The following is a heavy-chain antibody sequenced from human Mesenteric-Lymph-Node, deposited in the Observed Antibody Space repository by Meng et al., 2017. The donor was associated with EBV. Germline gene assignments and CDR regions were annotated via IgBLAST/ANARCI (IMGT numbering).Heavy chain of an antibody. CDR2: MNPNNGNT. CDR3: ARDRGYSSSCDH. CDR1: GYAFNNFD. J-gene: IGHJ4*02. D-gene: IGHD2-2*01. V-gene: IGHV1-8*01. Sequence: GQRVTSGAQVKKPGASVNGSFKAAGYAFNNFDIIWVRQATGQGLEWMGWMNPNNGNTGYAQKFQDRVTMTRNSAISTAYMELSSLTSEDTALYYCARDRGYSSSCDHWGQGTLVTVSS.